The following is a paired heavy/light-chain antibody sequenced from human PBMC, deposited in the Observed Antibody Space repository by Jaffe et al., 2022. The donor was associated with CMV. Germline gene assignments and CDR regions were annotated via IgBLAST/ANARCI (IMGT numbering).Light chain of an antibody. V-gene: IGLV2-14*03. CDR2: DVL. Sequence: QSALTQPASVSGSPGQSITISCTGTSSDVGGYNHVSWYQQHPGKAPKLMIYDVLNRPSGVSDRFSGSKSASTASLTISGLQAEDEADYYCSSYTSSSTLVFGGGTKLTVL. J-gene: IGLJ3*02. CDR1: SSDVGGYNH. CDR3: SSYTSSSTLV.
Heavy chain of an antibody. D-gene: IGHD3-9*01. J-gene: IGHJ5*02. V-gene: IGHV1-2*02. CDR3: ARGPLLRYFDWYWFDP. CDR2: INPNSGGT. CDR1: GYTFTAYY. Sequence: QVHLVQSGAEVKNPGASVKVSCKASGYTFTAYYMHWVRQAPGQGLEWMGWINPNSGGTNYAQKFEGRVTMTRDTSISTAYMELSRLISDDTAVYYCARGPLLRYFDWYWFDPWGQGTLVTVSS.